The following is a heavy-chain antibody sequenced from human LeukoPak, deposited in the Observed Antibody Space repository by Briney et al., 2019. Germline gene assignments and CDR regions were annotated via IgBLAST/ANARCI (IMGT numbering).Heavy chain of an antibody. D-gene: IGHD3-22*01. CDR2: IYPADSAA. J-gene: IGHJ3*02. CDR1: GYSFTTYW. V-gene: IGHV5-51*01. Sequence: GESLKISCKASGYSFTTYWIGWVRQMPGKGLEWMGIIYPADSAAKYSPSFQGQVTISVDKSISTAYLQWSRLKASDTAMYYCARPTMNGGAFDIWGQGTMVTVSS. CDR3: ARPTMNGGAFDI.